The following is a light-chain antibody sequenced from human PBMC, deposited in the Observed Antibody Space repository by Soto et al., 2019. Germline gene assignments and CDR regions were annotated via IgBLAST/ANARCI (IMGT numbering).Light chain of an antibody. Sequence: DIQMTQSPSSLSASVGDRVTITCRASQDINNYLAWYQQKPGKPPKLLIYAASTLQSGVPSRFSGGGSRTDFTLTINSLQPEDVATYYCRRYKNGPPVTFGPGTKV. V-gene: IGKV1-27*01. CDR2: AAS. CDR3: RRYKNGPPVT. J-gene: IGKJ3*01. CDR1: QDINNY.